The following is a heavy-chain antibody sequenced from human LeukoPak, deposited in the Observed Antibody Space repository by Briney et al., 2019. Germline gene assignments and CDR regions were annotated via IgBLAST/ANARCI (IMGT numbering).Heavy chain of an antibody. CDR3: ARDSGYDFLSYYFMDV. V-gene: IGHV4-4*07. D-gene: IGHD5-12*01. CDR2: VYTSGST. Sequence: KSSETLSLTCTVSGGSISNYYWSWIRQPAGKGLEWIGRVYTSGSTNYNPSLKGRVTMSVDTSKNQFSLKLSSVTAADTAVYYCARDSGYDFLSYYFMDVWGKGTTVTVSS. J-gene: IGHJ6*03. CDR1: GGSISNYY.